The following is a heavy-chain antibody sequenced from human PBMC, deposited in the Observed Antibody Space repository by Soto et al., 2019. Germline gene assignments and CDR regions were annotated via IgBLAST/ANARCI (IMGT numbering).Heavy chain of an antibody. CDR1: GFTFNNAW. V-gene: IGHV3-15*01. CDR3: ADKAGNSSVWFDL. CDR2: VKSKTEGGTV. J-gene: IGHJ5*02. D-gene: IGHD3-22*01. Sequence: VQLVESGGGLVKPGGSLRLSCAASGFTFNNAWMSWVRQAPGKGLEWVGRVKSKTEGGTVDYAAPVKGRFSISRDDSTNKLYVQMNSLKTEDTAVYYCADKAGNSSVWFDLWGQGTLVTVSS.